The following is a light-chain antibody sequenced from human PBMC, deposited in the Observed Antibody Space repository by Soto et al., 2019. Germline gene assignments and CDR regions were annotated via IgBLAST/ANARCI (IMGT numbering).Light chain of an antibody. V-gene: IGKV3-20*01. Sequence: EIMLTQSPGTMSLSPRERATLSCRASQRVSSRNLAWYQQKPGQAPRLLIYDASSRATGIPDRFSGSGSVTEFTLTINRLEPEDFAVYFCQQYSDLPYTFGQGTKLEVK. CDR1: QRVSSRN. J-gene: IGKJ2*01. CDR3: QQYSDLPYT. CDR2: DAS.